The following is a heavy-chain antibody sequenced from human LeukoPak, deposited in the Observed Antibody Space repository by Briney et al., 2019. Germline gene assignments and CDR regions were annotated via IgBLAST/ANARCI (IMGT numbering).Heavy chain of an antibody. V-gene: IGHV3-23*01. CDR2: ITTSDGNT. Sequence: GGSLRLSCAASRFTFSSYAMSWVRQAPGKGLEWVSTITTSDGNTYYADSVKGRFTVSRDNSKNALFLQMNSLRAEDTAVYYCAKDGGLWVSAHWGDSWGRGTLVTVSS. J-gene: IGHJ4*02. D-gene: IGHD7-27*01. CDR1: RFTFSSYA. CDR3: AKDGGLWVSAHWGDS.